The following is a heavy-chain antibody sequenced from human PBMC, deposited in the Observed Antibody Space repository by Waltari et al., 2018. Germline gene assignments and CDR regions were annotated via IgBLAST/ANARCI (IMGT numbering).Heavy chain of an antibody. D-gene: IGHD6-13*01. V-gene: IGHV3-9*01. Sequence: EVQLVESGGGLVQPGRSLRLSCAASGFTFDDYAMHWVRQAPGQGLEWVSGISWNSGSIGYADSVKGRFTISRDNAKNSLYLQMNSLRAEDTALYYCAKDKGGVDSSSWYNWFDPWGQGTLVTVSS. J-gene: IGHJ5*02. CDR3: AKDKGGVDSSSWYNWFDP. CDR1: GFTFDDYA. CDR2: ISWNSGSI.